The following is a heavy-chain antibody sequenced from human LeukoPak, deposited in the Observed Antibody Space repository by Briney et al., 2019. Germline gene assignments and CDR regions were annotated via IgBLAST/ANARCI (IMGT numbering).Heavy chain of an antibody. CDR1: GGSISSSSYY. CDR2: IYYSGST. CDR3: AQKTSMTTVVKERPQDYRIFDY. Sequence: TSETLSLTCTVSGGSISSSSYYWGWIRQPPGKGLEWIVSIYYSGSTYYNPSLKSRVTISVDTSKNQFSLKLSSVTAADTAVYYCAQKTSMTTVVKERPQDYRIFDYWGQGTLVTVSS. V-gene: IGHV4-39*07. D-gene: IGHD4-23*01. J-gene: IGHJ4*02.